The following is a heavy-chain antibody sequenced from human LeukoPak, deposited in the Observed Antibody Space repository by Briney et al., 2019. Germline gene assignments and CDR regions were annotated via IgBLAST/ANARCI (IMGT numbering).Heavy chain of an antibody. CDR3: AREHYYDSSGYNY. CDR1: GFTFSDYY. J-gene: IGHJ4*02. Sequence: GGSLRLSCAASGFTFSDYYMGWIRQAPGKGLEWVSYISSSGSTIYYADSVKGRFTISRDNAKNSLYLQMNSLRAEDTAVYYCAREHYYDSSGYNYWGQGTLVTVSS. D-gene: IGHD3-22*01. CDR2: ISSSGSTI. V-gene: IGHV3-11*01.